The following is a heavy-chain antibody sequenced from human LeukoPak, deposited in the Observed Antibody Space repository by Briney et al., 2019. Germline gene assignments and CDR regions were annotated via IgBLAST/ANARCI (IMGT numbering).Heavy chain of an antibody. J-gene: IGHJ6*02. CDR1: GGSFSGYY. V-gene: IGHV4-34*01. CDR2: INHSGST. D-gene: IGHD6-13*01. Sequence: SETLSLTCAVYGGSFSGYYWSWIRQPPGKGLEWIGEINHSGSTNYNPSLKSRVTISVDTPKNQFSLKVSSVTAADTAVYYCARGQTWVAAAPRYGMDVWGQGTTVTVSS. CDR3: ARGQTWVAAAPRYGMDV.